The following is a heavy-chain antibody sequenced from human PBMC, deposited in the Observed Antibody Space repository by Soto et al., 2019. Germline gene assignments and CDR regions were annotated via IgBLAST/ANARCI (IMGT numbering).Heavy chain of an antibody. J-gene: IGHJ6*02. Sequence: GGSLRLSCAASGFTFSNAWMSWVRQAPGKGLEWVGRIKSKTDGGTTDYAAPVKGRFTISRDDSKNTLYLQMNSLKTEDTAVYYCTTDGVYSSSWENYYYGMDVWGQGTTVTVSS. D-gene: IGHD6-13*01. CDR1: GFTFSNAW. CDR3: TTDGVYSSSWENYYYGMDV. CDR2: IKSKTDGGTT. V-gene: IGHV3-15*01.